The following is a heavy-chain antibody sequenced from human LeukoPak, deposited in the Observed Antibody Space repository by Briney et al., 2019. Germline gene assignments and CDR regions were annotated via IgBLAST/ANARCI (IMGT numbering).Heavy chain of an antibody. V-gene: IGHV3-9*01. Sequence: GGSLRLSCAASGFTFDDYAMHWVRQAPGKGLEWVSGISRNSGSIGYADSVKGRFTISRGNAKNSLYLQMNSLRAEDTALYYCAKVYYDFWSGYDYWGQGTLVTVSS. J-gene: IGHJ4*02. CDR1: GFTFDDYA. CDR2: ISRNSGSI. CDR3: AKVYYDFWSGYDY. D-gene: IGHD3-3*01.